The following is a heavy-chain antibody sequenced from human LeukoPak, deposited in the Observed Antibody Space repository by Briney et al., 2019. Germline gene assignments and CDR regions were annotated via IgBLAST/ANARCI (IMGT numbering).Heavy chain of an antibody. J-gene: IGHJ4*02. CDR3: ATWDSSGPLFDC. CDR1: GYSFTSSC. CDR2: IYPGDSGT. Sequence: GAYLKISSKGSGYSFTSSCIGWVRQMPGKGLEWMGIIYPGDSGTRYSPSFKGQLTISADTSINTVYLKLSCLTAPDTAMYYCATWDSSGPLFDCWGQGTSVTVSS. V-gene: IGHV5-51*01. D-gene: IGHD3-22*01.